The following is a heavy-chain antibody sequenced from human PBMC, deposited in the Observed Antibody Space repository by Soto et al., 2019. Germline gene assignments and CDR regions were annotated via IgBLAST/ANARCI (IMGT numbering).Heavy chain of an antibody. J-gene: IGHJ6*02. Sequence: TLSLTCSVSGGSIRTYYWNWIRQPPGGGLEWIAYIHYSGVTNYSPSLRGRVSISIDRSNNEFSLKVSSVTAADTAVYYCARDRAEGSSSTPAGGMDVWGPGTTVTVSS. CDR1: GGSIRTYY. D-gene: IGHD6-6*01. CDR3: ARDRAEGSSSTPAGGMDV. V-gene: IGHV4-59*01. CDR2: IHYSGVT.